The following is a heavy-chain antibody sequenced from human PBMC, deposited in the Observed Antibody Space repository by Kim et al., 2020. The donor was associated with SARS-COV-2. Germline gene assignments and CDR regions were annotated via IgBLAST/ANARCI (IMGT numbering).Heavy chain of an antibody. D-gene: IGHD3-3*01. Sequence: SETLSLTCTVSGGSISSSSYYWGWIRQPPGKGLEWIGSIYYSGSTYYNPSLKSRVTISVDTSKNQFSLKLSSVTAADTAVYYCARDPGRYDFWSGYYYRDAFDIWGQGTMVTVSS. V-gene: IGHV4-39*07. CDR3: ARDPGRYDFWSGYYYRDAFDI. CDR1: GGSISSSSYY. J-gene: IGHJ3*02. CDR2: IYYSGST.